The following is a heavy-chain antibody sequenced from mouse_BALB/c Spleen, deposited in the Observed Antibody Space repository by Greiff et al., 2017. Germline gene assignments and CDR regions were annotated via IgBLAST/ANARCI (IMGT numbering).Heavy chain of an antibody. Sequence: ESGPGLVKPSQSLSLTCSVTGYSITSGYYWNWIRQFPGNKLEWMGYISYDGSNNYNPSLKNRISITRDTSKNQFFLKLNSVTTEDTATYYCARGLGIYFDYWGQGTTLTVSS. D-gene: IGHD4-1*01. J-gene: IGHJ2*01. CDR3: ARGLGIYFDY. V-gene: IGHV3-6*02. CDR2: ISYDGSN. CDR1: GYSITSGYY.